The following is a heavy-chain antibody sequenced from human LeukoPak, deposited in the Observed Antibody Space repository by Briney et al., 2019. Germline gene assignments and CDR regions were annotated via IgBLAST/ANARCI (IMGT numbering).Heavy chain of an antibody. CDR3: AQSTTSVILTLFNN. J-gene: IGHJ4*02. D-gene: IGHD2/OR15-2a*01. CDR2: ISGSGTST. Sequence: GGSLRLSCAASGLTFSSYAMTWVRQAPGKGLEWVSTISGSGTSTYYADSVKGRFTISRDNSKNTLYLQLNSLRADDTAIYYCAQSTTSVILTLFNNWGQGTLVTVSS. CDR1: GLTFSSYA. V-gene: IGHV3-23*01.